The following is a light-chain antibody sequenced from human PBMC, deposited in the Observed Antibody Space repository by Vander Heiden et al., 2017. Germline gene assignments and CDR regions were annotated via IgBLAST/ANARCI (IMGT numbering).Light chain of an antibody. CDR3: QQYGSSPLT. CDR2: GAS. CDR1: QSVNSNF. V-gene: IGKV3-20*01. J-gene: IGKJ4*01. Sequence: DIVLTQSPGTLSLSAGDRATLSCRASQSVNSNFLAWYRQKPGQAPRLLISGASNRATGIPERFSASGSGTDFTLTISRLEPEDFAVYFCQQYGSSPLTFGGGTEVESK.